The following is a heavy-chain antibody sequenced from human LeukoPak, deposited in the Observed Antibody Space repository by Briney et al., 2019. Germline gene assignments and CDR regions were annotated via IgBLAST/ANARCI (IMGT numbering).Heavy chain of an antibody. J-gene: IGHJ4*02. Sequence: PGGSLRLSCTASGFTFGDYAMSWVRQAPGKGLEWVGFIRSKAYGGTTEYAASVKGRFTISRDDSKSIAYLQMNSLKTEDTAVYYCTREQTPFVAAADYWGQGTLVTVSS. D-gene: IGHD6-13*01. V-gene: IGHV3-49*04. CDR3: TREQTPFVAAADY. CDR1: GFTFGDYA. CDR2: IRSKAYGGTT.